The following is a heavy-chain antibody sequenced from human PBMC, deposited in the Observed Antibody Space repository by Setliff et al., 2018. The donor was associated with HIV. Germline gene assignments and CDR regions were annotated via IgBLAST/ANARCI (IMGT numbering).Heavy chain of an antibody. CDR2: IIPNSAGT. CDR3: ATKVYRTNGVFLDAFDI. Sequence: ASVKVSCKASGYTFTGYFIHWVRQAPGQGLEWMGRIIPNSAGTNYAQKFQGRVTMTRDTSISTAYMELSRLRSDDTAVYYCATKVYRTNGVFLDAFDIWGQGTMVTVSS. D-gene: IGHD2-8*01. J-gene: IGHJ3*02. V-gene: IGHV1-2*06. CDR1: GYTFTGYF.